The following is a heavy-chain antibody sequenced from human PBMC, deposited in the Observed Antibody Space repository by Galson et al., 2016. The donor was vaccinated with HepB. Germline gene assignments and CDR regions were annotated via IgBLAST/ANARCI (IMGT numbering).Heavy chain of an antibody. CDR3: AKGWSSPDS. J-gene: IGHJ4*02. CDR1: GFTFSTSA. Sequence: SLRLSCAASGFTFSTSAMSWVRQALGQGLEWVSAISSTSHSTYYADSVKGRFTISRDNAKNTLFLQMDSLKIDDTAVYYCAKGWSSPDSWGQGTLVTVSS. D-gene: IGHD2-2*01. V-gene: IGHV3-23*01. CDR2: ISSTSHST.